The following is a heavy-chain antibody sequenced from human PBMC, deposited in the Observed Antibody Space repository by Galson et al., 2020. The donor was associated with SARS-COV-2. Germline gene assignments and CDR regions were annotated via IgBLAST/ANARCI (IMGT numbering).Heavy chain of an antibody. J-gene: IGHJ4*02. V-gene: IGHV3-74*01. Sequence: GGSLRLSCAASGITISSYWMYWVRQAPGKGLVWVSRIKSDSDGSSTIYADSVKGRFTISRDNAKNTLYLQMTSLRAEDTAVYYCARSPGYSSSFDFWGQGTLVTVSS. D-gene: IGHD6-19*01. CDR2: IKSDSDGSST. CDR1: GITISSYW. CDR3: ARSPGYSSSFDF.